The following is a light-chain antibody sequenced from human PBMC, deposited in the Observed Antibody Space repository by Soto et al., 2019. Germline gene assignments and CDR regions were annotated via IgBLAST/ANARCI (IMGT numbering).Light chain of an antibody. CDR2: DVN. Sequence: QSALTQPASVSGSPGQSITISCTGTSSNVGSYKLVSWYQQHPGKAPKLMIFDVNKRPSVVSNRFSGSKSGNTASLTISGLKVEDEADYYCCSSGGSPTYVFGTGTKLTVL. V-gene: IGLV2-23*02. J-gene: IGLJ1*01. CDR3: CSSGGSPTYV. CDR1: SSNVGSYKL.